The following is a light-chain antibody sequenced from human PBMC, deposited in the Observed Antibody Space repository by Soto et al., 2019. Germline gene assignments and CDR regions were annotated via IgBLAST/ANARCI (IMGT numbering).Light chain of an antibody. V-gene: IGLV2-23*01. CDR3: CSYAGSGTDNYV. CDR2: EGI. CDR1: SSDIGTYNL. J-gene: IGLJ1*01. Sequence: LTQPVSVSGSPGQSITISCTGTSSDIGTYNLVSWYQHYPGKAPKLMIYEGIKRPSGVSNRFSGSKSGNTAFLTISGLQAEDEADYYCCSYAGSGTDNYVFGSGTKVTVL.